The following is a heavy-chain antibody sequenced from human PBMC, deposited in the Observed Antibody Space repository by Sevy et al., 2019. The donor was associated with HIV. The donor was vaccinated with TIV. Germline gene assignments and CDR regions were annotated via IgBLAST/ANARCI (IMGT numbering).Heavy chain of an antibody. J-gene: IGHJ5*02. V-gene: IGHV3-21*01. CDR1: GFTFSSYS. Sequence: GGSLRLSCAASGFTFSSYSMNWVRQAPGKGLEWASSISSSSSYIYYADSVKGRFTISRDNAKNSLYLQMNSLRAEDTAVYYCAAGTVVTPYWFDPWGQRTLVTVSS. CDR3: AAGTVVTPYWFDP. D-gene: IGHD2-21*02. CDR2: ISSSSSYI.